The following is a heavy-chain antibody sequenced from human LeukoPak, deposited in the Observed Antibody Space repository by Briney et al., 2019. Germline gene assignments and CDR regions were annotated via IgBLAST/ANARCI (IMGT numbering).Heavy chain of an antibody. Sequence: SETLSLTCTVSGGSISSGGYYWSWIRQHPGKGLEWIGYIYYSGSTYYNPSLKSRVTISVDTSKNQFSLKLSSVAVADTAVYYCARGHYDILTGYPTAFDYWGQGTLVTVSS. CDR3: ARGHYDILTGYPTAFDY. V-gene: IGHV4-31*03. CDR1: GGSISSGGYY. J-gene: IGHJ4*02. D-gene: IGHD3-9*01. CDR2: IYYSGST.